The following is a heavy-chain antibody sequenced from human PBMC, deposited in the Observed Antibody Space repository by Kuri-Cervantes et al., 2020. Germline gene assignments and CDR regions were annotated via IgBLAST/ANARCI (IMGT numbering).Heavy chain of an antibody. D-gene: IGHD6-13*01. V-gene: IGHV4-59*01. CDR2: IFYSGST. Sequence: SETLSLTCTVSGGSISNYYWSWIRQPPGKGLEWIGHIFYSGSTNYNPSLKSRVTISVDTSKNQFSLRLSSVTAADTAVYYCATSSRNAFDIWGQGTMVTVSS. CDR1: GGSISNYY. CDR3: ATSSRNAFDI. J-gene: IGHJ3*02.